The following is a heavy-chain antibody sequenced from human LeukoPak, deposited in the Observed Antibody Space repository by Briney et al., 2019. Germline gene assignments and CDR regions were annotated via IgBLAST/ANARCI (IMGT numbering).Heavy chain of an antibody. CDR3: AREARVGGALQY. Sequence: PGGSLRLSCAASGFTFSRYWMHWVRQAPGKGLVWVSRIDSDGSSTTYADSVQGRVTISRDTAKDTLFLQMNSLRAEDTAVYYCAREARVGGALQYWGQGTPVTVSS. V-gene: IGHV3-74*01. CDR1: GFTFSRYW. J-gene: IGHJ4*02. D-gene: IGHD1-26*01. CDR2: IDSDGSST.